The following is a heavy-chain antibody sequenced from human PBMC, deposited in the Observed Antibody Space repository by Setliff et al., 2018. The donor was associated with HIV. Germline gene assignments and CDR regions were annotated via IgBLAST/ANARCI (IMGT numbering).Heavy chain of an antibody. CDR2: IYTSGST. CDR3: ARHSIAVVIGVPERDDAFDI. CDR1: GGSISSHY. V-gene: IGHV4-59*08. Sequence: SETLPLTCTVSGGSISSHYWSWIRQPPGKGLEWIGHIYTSGSTNYNPSLKSRVTMSVGTSKNQFSLKLSSVTAADTAVYYCARHSIAVVIGVPERDDAFDIWGHGTMVTVSS. J-gene: IGHJ3*02. D-gene: IGHD2-21*01.